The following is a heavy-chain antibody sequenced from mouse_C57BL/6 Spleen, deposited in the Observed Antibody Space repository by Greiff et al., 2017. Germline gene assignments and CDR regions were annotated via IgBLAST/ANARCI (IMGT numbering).Heavy chain of an antibody. D-gene: IGHD2-1*01. V-gene: IGHV5-17*01. CDR2: ISSGSSTI. CDR1: GFTFSDYG. Sequence: EVQVVESGGGLVKPGGSLKLSCAASGFTFSDYGMHWVRQAPEKGLEWVAYISSGSSTIYYADTVKGRFTISRDNAKNTLFLQMTSLRSEATAMYYCARKGLYYGNYVYAMDYWGQGTSVTVSS. J-gene: IGHJ4*01. CDR3: ARKGLYYGNYVYAMDY.